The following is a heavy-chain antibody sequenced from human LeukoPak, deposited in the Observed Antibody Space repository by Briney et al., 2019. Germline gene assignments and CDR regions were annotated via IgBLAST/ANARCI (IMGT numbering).Heavy chain of an antibody. CDR2: IYYSGST. CDR1: GGSISSGGYH. V-gene: IGHV4-31*03. J-gene: IGHJ4*02. D-gene: IGHD5-24*01. Sequence: PSETLSLTCTVSGGSISSGGYHWSWIRQHPGKGLEWIGYIYYSGSTYYNPSLKSRVTISVYTSKNQFSRKVNSVTAADTAVYYCARGDGYIHFDYWGQGTLVTVSS. CDR3: ARGDGYIHFDY.